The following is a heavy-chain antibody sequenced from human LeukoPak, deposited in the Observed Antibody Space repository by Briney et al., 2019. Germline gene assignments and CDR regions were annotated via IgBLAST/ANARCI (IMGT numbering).Heavy chain of an antibody. CDR2: ISYDGSNK. J-gene: IGHJ4*02. CDR3: AKDIGITGTLVY. Sequence: GGSLRLSCAASGFTFSSYGMHWVRQAPGKGLEWVAVISYDGSNKYYADSVKGRFTIPRDNSKNTLYLQMNSLRAEDTAVYYCAKDIGITGTLVYWGQGTLVTVSS. CDR1: GFTFSSYG. D-gene: IGHD1-7*01. V-gene: IGHV3-30*18.